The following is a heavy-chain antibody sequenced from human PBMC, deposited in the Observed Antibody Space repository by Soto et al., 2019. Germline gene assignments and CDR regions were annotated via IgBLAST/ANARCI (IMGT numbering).Heavy chain of an antibody. CDR1: GFTFSSYE. J-gene: IGHJ6*02. CDR2: ISSSGSTI. D-gene: IGHD3-22*01. V-gene: IGHV3-48*03. Sequence: GGSLRLSCAASGFTFSSYEMNWVRQAPGKGLEWVSYISSSGSTIYYADSVKGRFTISRDNAKNSLYLQMNSLRAEDTAVYYCARSYDSSGYYRYYYYGMDVWGHGTTVTVSS. CDR3: ARSYDSSGYYRYYYYGMDV.